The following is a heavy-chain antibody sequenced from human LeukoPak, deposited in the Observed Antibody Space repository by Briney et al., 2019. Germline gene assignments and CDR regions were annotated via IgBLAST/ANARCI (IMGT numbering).Heavy chain of an antibody. CDR2: IYTSGST. CDR3: ARGYYAILTGYLYYFDY. D-gene: IGHD3-9*01. Sequence: SETLSLTCTVSGGSISSYYWSWIRQPAGKGLEWIGGIYTSGSTNYNPSLKSRVTISVDTSKNQFSLKLSSVTAADTAVYYCARGYYAILTGYLYYFDYWGQGTLVTVSS. J-gene: IGHJ4*02. CDR1: GGSISSYY. V-gene: IGHV4-4*07.